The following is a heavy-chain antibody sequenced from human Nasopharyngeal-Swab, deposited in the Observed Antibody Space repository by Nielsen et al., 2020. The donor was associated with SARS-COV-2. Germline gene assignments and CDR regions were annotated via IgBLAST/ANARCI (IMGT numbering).Heavy chain of an antibody. J-gene: IGHJ6*02. D-gene: IGHD6-13*01. Sequence: SVKVSCKASGGTFSSYAISWVRQAPGQGLEWMGGIIPIFGTANYAQKFQGRVTITADESTSTAYMELCSLRSEDTAVYYCARISAAPPPYYGMDVWGQGTTVTVSS. CDR3: ARISAAPPPYYGMDV. V-gene: IGHV1-69*13. CDR1: GGTFSSYA. CDR2: IIPIFGTA.